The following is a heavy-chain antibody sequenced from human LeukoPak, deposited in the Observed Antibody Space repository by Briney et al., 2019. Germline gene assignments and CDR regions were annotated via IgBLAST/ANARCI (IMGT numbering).Heavy chain of an antibody. Sequence: GGSLRLSCAASGFTFSSYSMNWVRQAPGKGLEWVSYISSSSSTIYYADSVKGRFTISRDNAKNSLYLKMNSLRAEDTAVYYCARERTSGSYLPEVPRLSGKNWFDPWGQGTLVTVSS. CDR3: ARERTSGSYLPEVPRLSGKNWFDP. CDR1: GFTFSSYS. V-gene: IGHV3-48*01. J-gene: IGHJ5*02. CDR2: ISSSSSTI. D-gene: IGHD1-26*01.